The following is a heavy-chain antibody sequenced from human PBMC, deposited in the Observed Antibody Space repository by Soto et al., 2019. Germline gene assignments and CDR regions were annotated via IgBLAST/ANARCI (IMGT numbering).Heavy chain of an antibody. D-gene: IGHD3-22*01. CDR2: IYHSGST. V-gene: IGHV4-30-2*01. Sequence: PSETLSLTCALSAGSISSGGYSWRWIRQPPGKGLEWIGYIYHSGSTSYNPSLKSRVTISVDRSKNQFSLKLSSVTAADTAVYYCARGPPNSIWGQGTLVTVSS. J-gene: IGHJ4*02. CDR1: AGSISSGGYS. CDR3: ARGPPNSI.